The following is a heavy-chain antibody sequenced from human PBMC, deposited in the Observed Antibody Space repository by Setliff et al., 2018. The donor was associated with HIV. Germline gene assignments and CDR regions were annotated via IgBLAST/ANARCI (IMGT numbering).Heavy chain of an antibody. J-gene: IGHJ6*03. CDR3: ARVSSTYWYAIFRNYYYHMDV. CDR2: INHSGRT. V-gene: IGHV4-34*01. CDR1: GGSFSDKY. D-gene: IGHD2-8*02. Sequence: SETLSLTCAVYGGSFSDKYWSWIRQSPGKGMEWIGEINHSGRTKYSPSLRSRVSISGDTSKTQFSLNLSSVTAAYPAVYYCARVSSTYWYAIFRNYYYHMDVWGKGTTVTVSS.